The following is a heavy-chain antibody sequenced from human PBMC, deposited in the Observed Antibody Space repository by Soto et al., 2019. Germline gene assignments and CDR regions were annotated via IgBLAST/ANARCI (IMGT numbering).Heavy chain of an antibody. V-gene: IGHV3-7*03. CDR3: KSRAYGINYHAVFDF. J-gene: IGHJ4*02. CDR1: GLTFSGHW. Sequence: GGSLRLSCAASGLTFSGHWMTWVRQTPGEGLQWVAAIKPDGSETFYVDSVKGRFTISRDNARNSLFLQMDSLRAEDTAVYYCKSRAYGINYHAVFDFWGQGTLVTVSS. D-gene: IGHD3-10*01. CDR2: IKPDGSET.